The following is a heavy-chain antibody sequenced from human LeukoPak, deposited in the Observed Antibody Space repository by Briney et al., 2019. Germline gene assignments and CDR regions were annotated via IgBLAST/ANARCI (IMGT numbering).Heavy chain of an antibody. V-gene: IGHV3-21*01. CDR1: GFTFSSYS. D-gene: IGHD3-22*01. J-gene: IGHJ4*02. CDR3: ARALNYYDSSGYYYV. Sequence: TGGSLRLSCAACGFTFSSYSMNWVRQAPGKGLEWVSSISSSSSYIYYADSVKGRFTISRDNAKNSLYLQMNSLRAEDTAVYYCARALNYYDSSGYYYVWGQGTLVTVSS. CDR2: ISSSSSYI.